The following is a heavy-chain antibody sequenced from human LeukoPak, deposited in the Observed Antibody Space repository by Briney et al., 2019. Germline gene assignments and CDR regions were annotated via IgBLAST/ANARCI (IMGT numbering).Heavy chain of an antibody. V-gene: IGHV3-15*01. Sequence: PGGSLRLSCAASGCTFSNAWMSWVRQAPGKGREWVGRIKSKTDGGTTDYAAPVKGRFTISRDDSKNTLYLQMNSLKTEDTAVYYCTTSEIVVVITTWGQGTLVTVSS. J-gene: IGHJ5*02. CDR3: TTSEIVVVITT. CDR1: GCTFSNAW. D-gene: IGHD3-22*01. CDR2: IKSKTDGGTT.